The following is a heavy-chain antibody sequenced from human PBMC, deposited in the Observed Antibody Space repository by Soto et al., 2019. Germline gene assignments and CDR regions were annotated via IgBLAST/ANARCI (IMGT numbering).Heavy chain of an antibody. CDR2: IIPIFGTA. D-gene: IGHD3-10*01. Sequence: QVQLVQSGAEVKKPGSSVKVSCTASGGTFSSYAISWVRQAPGLGLEWMGGIIPIFGTANYAQKFQGRVTITADESTSTAYMELSSLRSEDTAVYYCARDEGFGELLSKTYYYYGMDVWGQGTTVTVSS. CDR3: ARDEGFGELLSKTYYYYGMDV. CDR1: GGTFSSYA. V-gene: IGHV1-69*01. J-gene: IGHJ6*02.